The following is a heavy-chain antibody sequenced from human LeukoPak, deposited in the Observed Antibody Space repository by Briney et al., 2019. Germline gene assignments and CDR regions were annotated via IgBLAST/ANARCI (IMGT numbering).Heavy chain of an antibody. J-gene: IGHJ1*01. CDR2: VNPNSGDT. CDR3: ARRSGVLTGYSN. V-gene: IGHV1-2*02. CDR1: GYTFTAYY. Sequence: ASVKVSCKASGYTFTAYYIHWVRQAPGQGLERMGWVNPNSGDTNYPQKFQGRVTMTRDTSISTAYMELSRLGSDDTAVYYCARRSGVLTGYSNWGQGTLVTVSS. D-gene: IGHD3-9*01.